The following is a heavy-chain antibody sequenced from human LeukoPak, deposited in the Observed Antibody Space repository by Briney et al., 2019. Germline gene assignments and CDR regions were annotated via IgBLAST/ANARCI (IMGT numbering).Heavy chain of an antibody. CDR3: ARGTRYSQRSEFDY. CDR1: GYTFTSYG. CDR2: ISAYNGNT. J-gene: IGHJ4*02. D-gene: IGHD5-18*01. V-gene: IGHV1-18*01. Sequence: GASVKVSCKASGYTFTSYGISWVRQAPGQGPEWMGWISAYNGNTNYAQKLQGRVTMTTDTSTSTAYMELRSLRSDDTAVYYCARGTRYSQRSEFDYWGQGTLVTVSS.